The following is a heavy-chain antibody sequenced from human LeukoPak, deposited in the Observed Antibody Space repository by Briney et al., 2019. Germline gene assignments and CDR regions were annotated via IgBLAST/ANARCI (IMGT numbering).Heavy chain of an antibody. V-gene: IGHV1-18*01. CDR2: ISAYNGNT. J-gene: IGHJ5*02. CDR1: GYTFTSYG. Sequence: ASVKVSCKASGYTFTSYGISWVRQAPGQGLDWMGWISAYNGNTNYAQKLQGRVTMTTDTSTSTAYMELRSLRSDDTAVYYCARSPAAGTLGNWFDAWGQGTLVTVSS. D-gene: IGHD6-13*01. CDR3: ARSPAAGTLGNWFDA.